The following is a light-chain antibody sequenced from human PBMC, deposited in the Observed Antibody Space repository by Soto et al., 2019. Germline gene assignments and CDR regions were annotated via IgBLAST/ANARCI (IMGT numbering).Light chain of an antibody. CDR1: QSVSSSY. Sequence: EIVLTQSPGTLSLSPGERATLSCRASQSVSSSYLAWYQQKPGQAPRLLIYGASSRATGIPDRFSGSGSGTDFTLTISRLEREDFAVYYCQQYGSSPRTCGKGTEVGI. V-gene: IGKV3-20*01. J-gene: IGKJ1*01. CDR2: GAS. CDR3: QQYGSSPRT.